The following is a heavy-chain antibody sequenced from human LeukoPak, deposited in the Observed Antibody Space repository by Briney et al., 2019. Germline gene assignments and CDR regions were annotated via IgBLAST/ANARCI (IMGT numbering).Heavy chain of an antibody. V-gene: IGHV3-21*01. CDR2: ISSSSSYI. D-gene: IGHD3-10*01. CDR3: ARDLTMVRGDFDY. CDR1: GFTFSSYS. Sequence: PGGSLRLSCAASGFTFSSYSMNWVRQAPGKGLEWVSSISSSSSYIYYADSVKGRFTISRDNAKNSLYLQMHSLRAEDTGVYYCARDLTMVRGDFDYWGQGTLVTVSS. J-gene: IGHJ4*02.